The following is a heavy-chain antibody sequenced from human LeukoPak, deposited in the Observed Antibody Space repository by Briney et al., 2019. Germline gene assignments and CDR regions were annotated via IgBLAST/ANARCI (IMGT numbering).Heavy chain of an antibody. CDR3: ARDTFYYYDTSPRCVYCMDV. J-gene: IGHJ6*02. V-gene: IGHV3-48*03. Sequence: GGSLRLSCAASGFTFSSYEMNWVRQAPGKGLEWVSYISSSGSTKYYADSVKGRFTISRDNAKNTLYLQMNRQKDEDTAVYYRARDTFYYYDTSPRCVYCMDVWGQGTTVTVSS. CDR1: GFTFSSYE. D-gene: IGHD3-22*01. CDR2: ISSSGSTK.